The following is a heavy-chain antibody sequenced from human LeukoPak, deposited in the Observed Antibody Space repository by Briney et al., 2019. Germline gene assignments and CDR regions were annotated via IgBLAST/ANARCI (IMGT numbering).Heavy chain of an antibody. CDR2: IYYSGST. CDR3: ARAGARGSSGGNAFDI. CDR1: GGSISSYY. D-gene: IGHD2-15*01. J-gene: IGHJ3*02. Sequence: SETLSLTCTVSGGSISSYYWSWIRQPPGKGLEWIGYIYYSGSTNYNPSLKSRVTISVDKSKNQFSLKLSSVTAADTAVYYCARAGARGSSGGNAFDIWGQGTMVTVSS. V-gene: IGHV4-59*12.